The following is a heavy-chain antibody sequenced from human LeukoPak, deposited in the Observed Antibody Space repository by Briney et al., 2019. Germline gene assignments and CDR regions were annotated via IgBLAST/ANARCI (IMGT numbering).Heavy chain of an antibody. J-gene: IGHJ4*02. CDR3: ARERTLAARPAFDY. V-gene: IGHV1-2*02. Sequence: ASVKVSCKASGYTFTGYYMHWVRQAPGQGLEWMGWINPNSGGTNCAQKFQGRVTMTRDTSISTAYMEPSRLRSDDTAVYYCARERTLAARPAFDYWGQGTLVTVSS. D-gene: IGHD6-6*01. CDR2: INPNSGGT. CDR1: GYTFTGYY.